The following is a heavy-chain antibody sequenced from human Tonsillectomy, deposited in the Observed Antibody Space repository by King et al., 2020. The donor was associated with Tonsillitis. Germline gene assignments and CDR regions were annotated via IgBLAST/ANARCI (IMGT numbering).Heavy chain of an antibody. Sequence: VQLVESGAEVKKPGSSVRVSCKASGDTFSTYAISWVRQAPGQGLEWMGGIIPIFATANNAQKFQGRVTITADESTSTAYLELSSLRSDDTAVYYCARVGFYCSSTSCPLVYWGQGTLVTVSS. CDR3: ARVGFYCSSTSCPLVY. V-gene: IGHV1-69*01. D-gene: IGHD2-2*01. CDR1: GDTFSTYA. J-gene: IGHJ4*02. CDR2: IIPIFATA.